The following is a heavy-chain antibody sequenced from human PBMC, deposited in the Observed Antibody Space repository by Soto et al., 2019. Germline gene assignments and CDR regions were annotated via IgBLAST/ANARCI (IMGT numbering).Heavy chain of an antibody. D-gene: IGHD2-15*01. V-gene: IGHV3-23*01. J-gene: IGHJ4*02. Sequence: EVQLLESGGGLVQPGGSLRLSCAASGFTFSTYAMSWVRQAPGKGLEWVSAISGSGGNTYYADSVKGRFTVSRDNSKNTLYLQMSSLRAEDTAIYYCAKLNQGAVAATSFDYWGQGALVTVSS. CDR3: AKLNQGAVAATSFDY. CDR2: ISGSGGNT. CDR1: GFTFSTYA.